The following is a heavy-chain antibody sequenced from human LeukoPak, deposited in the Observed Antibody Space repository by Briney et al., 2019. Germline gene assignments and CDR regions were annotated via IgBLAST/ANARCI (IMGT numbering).Heavy chain of an antibody. J-gene: IGHJ6*03. V-gene: IGHV1-8*03. Sequence: ASVKVSCKASGYTFTDYFMNWVRQAPGQGLEWMGWINPKSGGTVYAQKFQGRVTITRNTSISTAYMELSSLRSEDTAVYYCARVKQQLGKYYYYYMDVWGKGTTVIVSS. CDR3: ARVKQQLGKYYYYYMDV. CDR1: GYTFTDYF. CDR2: INPKSGGT. D-gene: IGHD6-13*01.